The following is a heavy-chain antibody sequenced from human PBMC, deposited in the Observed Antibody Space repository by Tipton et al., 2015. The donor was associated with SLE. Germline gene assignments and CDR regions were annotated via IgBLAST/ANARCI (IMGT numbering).Heavy chain of an antibody. V-gene: IGHV4-59*01. CDR2: IYYSGST. CDR3: ASGYLYYFDY. Sequence: LRLSCTVSGGSISGYYWSWIRQPPGKGLEWIGYIYYSGSTNYNPSLKSRVTISVDTSKNQFSLKLSSVTAADTAVYYCASGYLYYFDYWGQGTLVTVSS. D-gene: IGHD6-13*01. CDR1: GGSISGYY. J-gene: IGHJ4*02.